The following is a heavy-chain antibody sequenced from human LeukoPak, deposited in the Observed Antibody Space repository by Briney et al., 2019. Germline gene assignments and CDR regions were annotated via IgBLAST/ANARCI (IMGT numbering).Heavy chain of an antibody. CDR3: ARSGIVGAAKLLT. J-gene: IGHJ5*02. D-gene: IGHD1-26*01. CDR2: MNPNSGNT. CDR1: GGTFSSYA. V-gene: IGHV1-8*02. Sequence: GASVTVSCTASGGTFSSYAISWVRQAPGQGLEWMGWMNPNSGNTGYAQKFQGRVTMTRNTSISTAYMELSSLRSEDTAVYYCARSGIVGAAKLLTWGQGTLVTVSS.